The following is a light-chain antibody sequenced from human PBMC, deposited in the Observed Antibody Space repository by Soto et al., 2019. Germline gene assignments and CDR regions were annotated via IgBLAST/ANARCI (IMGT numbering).Light chain of an antibody. J-gene: IGKJ1*01. V-gene: IGKV3-15*01. CDR3: QQYNNWPRT. CDR1: QSVSSN. Sequence: EIVMTQSPATLSVSQGERATLFCRASQSVSSNLAWYQQKPGQAPRLLIYGASTRATGIPARFSGSGSGTEFTLTISSLQSEDFAVYYCQQYNNWPRTFGQGTKVDIK. CDR2: GAS.